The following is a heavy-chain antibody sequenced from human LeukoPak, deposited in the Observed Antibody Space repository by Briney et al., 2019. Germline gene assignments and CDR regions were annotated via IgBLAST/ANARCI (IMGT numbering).Heavy chain of an antibody. CDR1: GFIFSNYA. CDR2: IVGSGANT. V-gene: IGHV3-23*01. J-gene: IGHJ4*02. Sequence: GGSLRLSCAASGFIFSNYAMRWARQAPGKGLEWVSAIVGSGANTYYADSVKGRFTISRDNPRNTLYLQMNSLRAEDTAVYYCAKWGDYDVLTGYYDPDNWGQGTLVTVSS. CDR3: AKWGDYDVLTGYYDPDN. D-gene: IGHD3-9*01.